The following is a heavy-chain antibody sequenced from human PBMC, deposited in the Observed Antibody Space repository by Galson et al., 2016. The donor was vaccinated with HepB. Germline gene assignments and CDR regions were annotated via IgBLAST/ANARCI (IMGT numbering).Heavy chain of an antibody. V-gene: IGHV3-7*01. J-gene: IGHJ4*02. CDR1: EFSFSNSW. Sequence: SLRLSCAASEFSFSNSWMSWVRQTPGKGLEWVANTNQDGREMSYGDSVKGRFTISRDNAKKSLYLQMNSLRVEDTAVYYCADMGATDDYWGQGTLVTVSS. CDR3: ADMGATDDY. CDR2: TNQDGREM. D-gene: IGHD1-26*01.